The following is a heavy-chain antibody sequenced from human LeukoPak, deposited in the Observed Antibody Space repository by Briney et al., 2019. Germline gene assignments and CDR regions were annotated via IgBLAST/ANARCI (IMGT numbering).Heavy chain of an antibody. V-gene: IGHV3-23*01. CDR3: VKNGYSSGWGPLDY. CDR1: GFPFISYA. CDR2: ISGSGGST. Sequence: GGSLLLSCAASGFPFISYAMSWVRQGPGKGLEYVSAISGSGGSTYYADSVKGRSTISRDNSKNTLYLQMNSLRAEDTAVYYCVKNGYSSGWGPLDYWGQGTLVTVSS. D-gene: IGHD6-19*01. J-gene: IGHJ4*02.